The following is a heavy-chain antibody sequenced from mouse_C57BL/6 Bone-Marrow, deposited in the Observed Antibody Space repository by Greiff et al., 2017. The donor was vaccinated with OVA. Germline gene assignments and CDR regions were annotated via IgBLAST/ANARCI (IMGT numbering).Heavy chain of an antibody. J-gene: IGHJ2*01. D-gene: IGHD2-5*01. CDR2: INPNNGGT. V-gene: IGHV1-26*01. CDR3: ACYSNSDY. CDR1: GYTFTDYY. Sequence: EVQLQQSGPELVKPGASVKISCKASGYTFTDYYMNWVKQSHGKSLEWIGDINPNNGGTSYNQKFKGKATLTVDKSSSTAYMELRSLTSEDSAVYYCACYSNSDYWGQGTTLTVSS.